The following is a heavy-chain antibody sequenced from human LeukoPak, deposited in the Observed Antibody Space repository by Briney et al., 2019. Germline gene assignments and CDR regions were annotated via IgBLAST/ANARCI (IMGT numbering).Heavy chain of an antibody. J-gene: IGHJ6*02. CDR2: IRGEAYGGST. CDR3: ARGPIQLWLHNGMDV. D-gene: IGHD5-18*01. CDR1: GFIFGEHA. Sequence: GGSLRLSCTASGFIFGEHAMTWVRQAPGKGLEWVGCIRGEAYGGSTEYAPSVKGRLTISRDNSTSIAYLQMDSLQTEDTAVYYCARGPIQLWLHNGMDVWGHGTTVIVSS. V-gene: IGHV3-49*04.